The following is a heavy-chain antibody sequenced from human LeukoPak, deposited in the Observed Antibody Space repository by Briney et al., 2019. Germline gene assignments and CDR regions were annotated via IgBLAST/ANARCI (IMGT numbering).Heavy chain of an antibody. D-gene: IGHD2-15*01. CDR2: ISSSSSTI. CDR3: ARDSGYCSGGSCDSWFDP. CDR1: GFTFSRIS. Sequence: PGGSLRLSCAASGFTFSRISMNWVRQAPGKGLEWASYISSSSSTIYYADSVKGRFTISRDNAKNSLYLQMNSLRAEDTAVYYCARDSGYCSGGSCDSWFDPWGQGTLVTVSS. J-gene: IGHJ5*02. V-gene: IGHV3-48*01.